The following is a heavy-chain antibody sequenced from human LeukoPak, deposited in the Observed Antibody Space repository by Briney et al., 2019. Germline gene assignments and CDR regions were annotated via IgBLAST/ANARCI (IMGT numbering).Heavy chain of an antibody. CDR3: ARDRDTAMVTFDY. CDR2: IIPIFGIA. Sequence: SVKVSCKASGGTFSSYAISWVRQAPGQGLEWMGRIIPIFGIANYAQKFQGRVTITADKSTSTAYMELSSLRSEDMAVYYCARDRDTAMVTFDYWGQGTLVTVSS. D-gene: IGHD5-18*01. J-gene: IGHJ4*02. CDR1: GGTFSSYA. V-gene: IGHV1-69*04.